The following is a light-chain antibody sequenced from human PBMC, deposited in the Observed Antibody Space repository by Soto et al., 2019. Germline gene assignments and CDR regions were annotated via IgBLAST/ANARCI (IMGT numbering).Light chain of an antibody. V-gene: IGLV2-14*01. CDR1: SSDVGTYNF. CDR2: DVS. Sequence: QSALTQPASVSESPGQSITISCTGTSSDVGTYNFVSWYRQHPVKAPILIIFDVSSRPSGISNRFSGSKSGNTASLTISGVQAEDDADYYCSSYANSDTVIFGGGTKLTVL. CDR3: SSYANSDTVI. J-gene: IGLJ2*01.